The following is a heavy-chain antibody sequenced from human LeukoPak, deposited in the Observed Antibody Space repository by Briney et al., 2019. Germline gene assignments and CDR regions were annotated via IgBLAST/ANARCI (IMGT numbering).Heavy chain of an antibody. V-gene: IGHV1-2*04. CDR3: ARDQEGFDY. CDR2: INPNSGGT. Sequence: ASVKVSCTASGYTFTGYYMHWVRQAPGQGLEWMGWINPNSGGTNYAQKFQGWVTMTRDTSISTAYMELSRLRSEDTAVYYCARDQEGFDYWGQGTLVTVSS. J-gene: IGHJ4*02. CDR1: GYTFTGYY.